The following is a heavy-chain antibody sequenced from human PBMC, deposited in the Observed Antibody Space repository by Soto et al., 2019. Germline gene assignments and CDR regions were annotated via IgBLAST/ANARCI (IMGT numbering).Heavy chain of an antibody. CDR3: ARDPAGYCSGGSCYSSYYYYYGMDV. CDR2: ISAYNGNT. CDR1: GYTFTSYG. V-gene: IGHV1-18*04. Sequence: QVQLVQSGAEVKKPGASVKVSCKASGYTFTSYGISWVRQAPGQGLEWMGWISAYNGNTNYAQKLQGRVTMTTDTSTSTAYMELRSLRSDDTAVYYCARDPAGYCSGGSCYSSYYYYYGMDVWGQGTTVTVSS. J-gene: IGHJ6*02. D-gene: IGHD2-15*01.